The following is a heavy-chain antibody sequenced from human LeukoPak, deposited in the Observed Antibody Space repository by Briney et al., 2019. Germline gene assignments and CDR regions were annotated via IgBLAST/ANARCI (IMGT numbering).Heavy chain of an antibody. CDR1: GGSISSYY. V-gene: IGHV4-59*01. Sequence: SETLSLTCTVSGGSISSYYWSWIRQPPGKGLEWIGYIYYSGSTNYNPSLKSRVTISVETSKNQFSLKLSSVTAADTAVYYCARGRGVRDYYDSSGPSYYGMDVWGQGTTVTVSS. CDR3: ARGRGVRDYYDSSGPSYYGMDV. D-gene: IGHD3-22*01. CDR2: IYYSGST. J-gene: IGHJ6*02.